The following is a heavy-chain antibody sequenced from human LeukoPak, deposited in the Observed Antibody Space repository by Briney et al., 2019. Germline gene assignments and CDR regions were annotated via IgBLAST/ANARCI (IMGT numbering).Heavy chain of an antibody. V-gene: IGHV3-23*01. CDR2: ISGSGGST. Sequence: GGSLRLSCATSGFTFSSYALNWVRQAPGQGLEWVSAISGSGGSTYYADSVKGRFTISRDTSKNMVYLQLNSLRAEDTAIYYCARFRWGDYYYYGVDVWGQGTTVTVSS. J-gene: IGHJ6*02. CDR1: GFTFSSYA. CDR3: ARFRWGDYYYYGVDV. D-gene: IGHD3-16*01.